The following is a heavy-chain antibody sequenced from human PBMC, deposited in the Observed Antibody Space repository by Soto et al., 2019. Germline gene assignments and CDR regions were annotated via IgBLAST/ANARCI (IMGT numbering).Heavy chain of an antibody. Sequence: PGESLKISCKGSGYRFTSYWISWVRQMPGKGLEWVGRIDPSDSYTNYSPSFQGHVTISADKSISTAYLQWSSLKASDTAMYYCARGEVVVVPAAIQDYYYGMDVWGQGTTVTVSS. CDR2: IDPSDSYT. CDR1: GYRFTSYW. J-gene: IGHJ6*02. CDR3: ARGEVVVVPAAIQDYYYGMDV. D-gene: IGHD2-2*02. V-gene: IGHV5-10-1*01.